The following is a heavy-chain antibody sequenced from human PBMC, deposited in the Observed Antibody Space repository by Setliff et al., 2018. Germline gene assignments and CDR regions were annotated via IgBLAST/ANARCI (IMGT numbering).Heavy chain of an antibody. CDR1: GGSISNYY. D-gene: IGHD1-26*01. Sequence: SETLSLTCTVSGGSISNYYWSWIRQPAGKGLEWIRRIYTSGSTNYNPSLKSRVTMSVDTSKNQFSLKLSSVTAADTAVYYCARKGISALSGAFDMWGQGTMVTVS. CDR2: IYTSGST. CDR3: ARKGISALSGAFDM. V-gene: IGHV4-4*07. J-gene: IGHJ3*02.